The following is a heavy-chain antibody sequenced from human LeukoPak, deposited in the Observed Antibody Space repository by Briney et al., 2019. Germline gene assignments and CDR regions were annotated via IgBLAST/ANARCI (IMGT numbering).Heavy chain of an antibody. CDR1: GGSISSSSYY. J-gene: IGHJ4*02. D-gene: IGHD6-19*01. Sequence: PSETLSLTCTVSGGSISSSSYYWGWIRQPPGKGLEWIGSIYYSGSTYYNPSLKSRVTISVDTSKNQLSLKLSSVTAADTAVYYCASIAVAGLYFDYWGQGTLVTVSS. CDR3: ASIAVAGLYFDY. V-gene: IGHV4-39*01. CDR2: IYYSGST.